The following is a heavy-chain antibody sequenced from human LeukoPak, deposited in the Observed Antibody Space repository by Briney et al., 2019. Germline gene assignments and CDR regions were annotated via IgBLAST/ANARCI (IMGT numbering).Heavy chain of an antibody. J-gene: IGHJ4*02. CDR3: ARDYSSSGLDY. D-gene: IGHD6-13*01. CDR1: GGTFSSYA. V-gene: IGHV1-69*04. Sequence: SVKVSCKASGGTFSSYAISWVRQAPGQGLEWMGRIIPILGIANYAQKFQGRVTITADKSTSTAYMELSSLRSEDTAVYYCARDYSSSGLDYWGQGTLVTVSS. CDR2: IIPILGIA.